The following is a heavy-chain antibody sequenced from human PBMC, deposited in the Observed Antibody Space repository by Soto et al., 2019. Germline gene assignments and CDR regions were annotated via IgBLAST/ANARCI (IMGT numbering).Heavy chain of an antibody. CDR3: ARETIVVVPGGVAFYCYHVMDV. D-gene: IGHD2-2*01. J-gene: IGHJ6*02. Sequence: QVQLVQSGAEVRKPGASVKVSCKASGYAFTTYGISWVRQAPGQGREWMGWISAYNGNTKYAQKLQGRVTMTPDTSTTTAYLELRSLGSDDTAVYYCARETIVVVPGGVAFYCYHVMDVWGQGTTVTVSS. CDR1: GYAFTTYG. V-gene: IGHV1-18*04. CDR2: ISAYNGNT.